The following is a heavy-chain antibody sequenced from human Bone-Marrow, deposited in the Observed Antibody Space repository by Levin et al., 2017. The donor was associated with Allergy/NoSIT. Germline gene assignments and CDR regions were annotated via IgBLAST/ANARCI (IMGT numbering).Heavy chain of an antibody. J-gene: IGHJ4*02. Sequence: ASVKVSCKASGYTFQNHAMHWLRQAPGQRLEWMGWSNVGDGETRYSQKFQGRVSISRDSSASMTYMELHSLTFEDTALYFCALPLSWDAPFRPRGSFDYWGQGTPVTVSS. CDR1: GYTFQNHA. D-gene: IGHD1-26*01. V-gene: IGHV1-3*01. CDR3: ALPLSWDAPFRPRGSFDY. CDR2: SNVGDGET.